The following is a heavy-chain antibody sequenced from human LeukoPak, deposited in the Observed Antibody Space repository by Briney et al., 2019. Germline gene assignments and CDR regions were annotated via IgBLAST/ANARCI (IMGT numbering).Heavy chain of an antibody. CDR1: GFTFSSYA. V-gene: IGHV3-64*04. Sequence: GGSLRLSCAASGFTFSSYAMHWVRQAPGKGLEWVSVISRNGGYTYYADSVKGRFTISRDNSKNTLYLQMNSLRAEDTAVYYCARVPRGSYCSSTSCYLDYWGQGTLVTVSS. D-gene: IGHD2-2*01. CDR3: ARVPRGSYCSSTSCYLDY. CDR2: ISRNGGYT. J-gene: IGHJ4*02.